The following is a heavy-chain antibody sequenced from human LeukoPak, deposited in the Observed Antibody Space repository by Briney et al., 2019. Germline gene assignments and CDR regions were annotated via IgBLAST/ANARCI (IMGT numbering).Heavy chain of an antibody. V-gene: IGHV3-30*18. CDR3: AKDKVPQN. CDR1: GFTFSSYG. CDR2: ISYDGSNK. Sequence: GGPLRLSCAASGFTFSSYGMHWVRQAPGKGLEWVAVISYDGSNKYYADSVKGRFTISRDNSKNTLYLQMNSLRAEDTAVYYCAKDKVPQNWGQGTLVTVSS. J-gene: IGHJ4*02.